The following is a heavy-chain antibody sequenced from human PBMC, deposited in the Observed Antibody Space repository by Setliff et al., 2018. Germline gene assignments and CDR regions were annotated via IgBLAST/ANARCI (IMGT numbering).Heavy chain of an antibody. Sequence: AASVKVSCKASGYTLTNYYMHWVRQAPGQGLEWMGIINPSGGLTRYAQKFQGRVTMTRETSTRTVYMEVISLRSEDTAVYFCARDRFYNSWSGTPITAPHDAFDIWGQGTMVTVSS. D-gene: IGHD3-3*01. CDR1: GYTLTNYY. V-gene: IGHV1-46*03. CDR2: INPSGGLT. J-gene: IGHJ3*02. CDR3: ARDRFYNSWSGTPITAPHDAFDI.